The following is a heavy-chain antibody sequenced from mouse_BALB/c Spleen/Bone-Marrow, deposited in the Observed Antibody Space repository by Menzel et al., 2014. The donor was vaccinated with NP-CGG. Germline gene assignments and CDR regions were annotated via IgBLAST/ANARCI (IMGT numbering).Heavy chain of an antibody. CDR1: GFNIKDTY. CDR3: ARNGYYVYYYAMDY. J-gene: IGHJ4*01. D-gene: IGHD2-3*01. Sequence: VQLKESGAELVKPGASVKLSCTASGFNIKDTYMHWVKQRPEQGLEWIGRIDPANGNTKYDPKFQGKATITADTSSNTAYLQLSSPTSEDTAVYYCARNGYYVYYYAMDYWGQGTSVTVSS. CDR2: IDPANGNT. V-gene: IGHV14-3*02.